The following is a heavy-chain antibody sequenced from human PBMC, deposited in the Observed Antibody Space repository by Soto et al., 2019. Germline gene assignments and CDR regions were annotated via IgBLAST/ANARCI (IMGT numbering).Heavy chain of an antibody. Sequence: PGGSLRLSCAASGFTVSSNYMSWVRQAPGKGLEWVSVIYSGGSTYYADSVKGRFTISRDNSKNTLYLQMNSLRAEDTAVYYCARDPGSSSGYSDYWGQGTLVTAPQ. CDR2: IYSGGST. D-gene: IGHD3-22*01. J-gene: IGHJ4*02. CDR1: GFTVSSNY. V-gene: IGHV3-53*01. CDR3: ARDPGSSSGYSDY.